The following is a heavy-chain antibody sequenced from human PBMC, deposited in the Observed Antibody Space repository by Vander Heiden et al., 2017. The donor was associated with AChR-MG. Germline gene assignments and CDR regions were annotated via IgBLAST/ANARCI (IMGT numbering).Heavy chain of an antibody. J-gene: IGHJ4*02. CDR2: IYYSGST. CDR3: ARSYHYYDSSGYFDY. CDR1: GGSLSSRSYY. Sequence: QLQLQESGPGLVKPSETLSLTCTVSGGSLSSRSYYWGWIRRHPGKGLEWIGSIYYSGSTYYNPALKSRVTISVDTSKNQFSLKLSSVTAADTAVYYCARSYHYYDSSGYFDYWGQGTLVTVSS. D-gene: IGHD3-22*01. V-gene: IGHV4-39*01.